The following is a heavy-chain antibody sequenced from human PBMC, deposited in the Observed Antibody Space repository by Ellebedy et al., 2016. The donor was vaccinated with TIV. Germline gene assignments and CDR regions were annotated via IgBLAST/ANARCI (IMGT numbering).Heavy chain of an antibody. J-gene: IGHJ3*01. Sequence: ASVKVSCKVSGYALTELPINWVRQAPGKGLEWMGGFDPEHGETIYAQRFQGRVTMTEDTSTHTAYMELSSLRSEDTAVYYCATVGSPGYISFRDSFDVWGQGTMVTVSS. CDR3: ATVGSPGYISFRDSFDV. CDR1: GYALTELP. CDR2: FDPEHGET. V-gene: IGHV1-24*01. D-gene: IGHD5-24*01.